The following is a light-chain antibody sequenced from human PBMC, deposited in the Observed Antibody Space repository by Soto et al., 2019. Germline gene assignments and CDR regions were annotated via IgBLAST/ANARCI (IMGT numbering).Light chain of an antibody. V-gene: IGKV1-12*01. J-gene: IGKJ1*01. CDR2: ATS. Sequence: DIQMTQSPSSVSASVGDRVTITCRASQGISNWLTWYQQKPGKTPKLLIFATSTLQSGVPSRFSGSASGTDFTLTISSLQPEDSATYCCQQAKSFPWTFGQGTKVEI. CDR3: QQAKSFPWT. CDR1: QGISNW.